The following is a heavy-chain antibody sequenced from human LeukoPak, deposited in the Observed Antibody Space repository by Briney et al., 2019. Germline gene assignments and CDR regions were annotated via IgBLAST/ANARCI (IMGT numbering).Heavy chain of an antibody. Sequence: ASVKVSCKASGYTFTSYDINWVRQATGQGLEWMGWMNPNSGNTGYAQKFQGRVTMTSNTSISTAYMELSSLRSEDTAVYYCAPPSSGWYGTHHDYWGQGTLVTVSS. CDR3: APPSSGWYGTHHDY. V-gene: IGHV1-8*01. CDR2: MNPNSGNT. D-gene: IGHD6-19*01. CDR1: GYTFTSYD. J-gene: IGHJ4*02.